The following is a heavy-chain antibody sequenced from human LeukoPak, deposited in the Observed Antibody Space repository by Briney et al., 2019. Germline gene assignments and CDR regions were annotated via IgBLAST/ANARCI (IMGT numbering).Heavy chain of an antibody. D-gene: IGHD5-18*01. CDR3: ARGQLWLNYYYYYMDV. J-gene: IGHJ6*03. CDR1: GGSISSYY. V-gene: IGHV4-59*01. Sequence: EPSETLSLTCTVSGGSISSYYWSWIRQPPGKGLEWIGYIYYSGSTNYNPSLKSRVTISVDTSKNQFSLKLSSVTAADTAVYYCARGQLWLNYYYYYMDVWGKGTTVTISS. CDR2: IYYSGST.